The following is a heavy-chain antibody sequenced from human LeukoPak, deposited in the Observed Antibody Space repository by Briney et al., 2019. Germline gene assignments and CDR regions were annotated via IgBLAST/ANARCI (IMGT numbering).Heavy chain of an antibody. Sequence: GASVKFSCKASGYTFSGYYIHWVRQAPGQGLEWMGWINPNTGGTNFAQNFQGRVTMTTVTSISTAYMELSRLRSDDTAVYYCARVVDILTGHDTALDYWGQGTLVTVSS. D-gene: IGHD3-9*01. CDR1: GYTFSGYY. CDR3: ARVVDILTGHDTALDY. J-gene: IGHJ4*02. V-gene: IGHV1-2*02. CDR2: INPNTGGT.